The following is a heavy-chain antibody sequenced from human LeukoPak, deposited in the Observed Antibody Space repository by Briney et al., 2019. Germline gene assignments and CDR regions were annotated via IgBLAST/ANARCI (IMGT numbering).Heavy chain of an antibody. J-gene: IGHJ4*02. CDR3: ARDPYSYGYYFDY. CDR2: ISYDGSNK. Sequence: GGSLRLSCAAPGFTFSSYAMHWVRQAPGKGLEWVAVISYDGSNKYYADSVKGRFTISRDNSKNTLYLQMNSLRAEDTAVYYCARDPYSYGYYFDYWGQGTLVTVSS. CDR1: GFTFSSYA. V-gene: IGHV3-30-3*01. D-gene: IGHD5-18*01.